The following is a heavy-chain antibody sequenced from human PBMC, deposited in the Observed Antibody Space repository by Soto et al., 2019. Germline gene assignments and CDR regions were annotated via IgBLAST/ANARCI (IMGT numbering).Heavy chain of an antibody. CDR1: GYTFTDHG. J-gene: IGHJ4*02. CDR3: ARGQKWVDFYFDY. D-gene: IGHD6-19*01. CDR2: ISAHNGNS. V-gene: IGHV1-18*01. Sequence: QVQLVQSGAEVKEPGASVKVSCTASGYTFTDHGISWVRQAPGQGLEWMGWISAHNGNSDYAQRYQGRVTMTTDTSTSTAYMALRSLRPDDTAVYYCARGQKWVDFYFDYWGQGTLVTVSS.